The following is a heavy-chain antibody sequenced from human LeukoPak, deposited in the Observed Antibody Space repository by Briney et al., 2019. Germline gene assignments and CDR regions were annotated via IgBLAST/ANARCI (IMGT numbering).Heavy chain of an antibody. V-gene: IGHV4-38-2*02. J-gene: IGHJ4*02. CDR2: IYHSGST. Sequence: SETLSLTCAVSGYSIINSYYCGWIRQPPGKGLEWIGSIYHSGSTYYNPSLKSRVTISVDTSKNQFSLNLNSVTAADTAVYYCTREYYDFWSSPYYFDYWGQGTLVTVSS. CDR1: GYSIINSYY. CDR3: TREYYDFWSSPYYFDY. D-gene: IGHD3-3*01.